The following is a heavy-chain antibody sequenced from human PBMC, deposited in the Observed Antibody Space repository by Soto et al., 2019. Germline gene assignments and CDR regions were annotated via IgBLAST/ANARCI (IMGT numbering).Heavy chain of an antibody. V-gene: IGHV1-18*04. D-gene: IGHD5-12*01. Sequence: QLQLVQSGAEVKRPGASARVSCEASGYPFAKYGISWLRQAPGQGLEWMGWIRPDNGNTEYAQKFQGRVSMTRDTSSNTAYLEVRSLRSDDTAMYYCAASYDSGFDPWGQGTLVSVSS. J-gene: IGHJ5*02. CDR2: IRPDNGNT. CDR3: AASYDSGFDP. CDR1: GYPFAKYG.